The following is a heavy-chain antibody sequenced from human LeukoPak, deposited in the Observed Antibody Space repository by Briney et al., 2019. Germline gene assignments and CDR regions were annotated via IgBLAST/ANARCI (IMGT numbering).Heavy chain of an antibody. Sequence: ASVKVSCKASGGTFSSYAISWVRQAPGQGLEWMGRIIPILGIANYAQKFQGRVTITADKSTSTAYMELSSLTVEDTAVYYCARDGGVSGYDLLDYWGQGTLVTVSS. CDR2: IIPILGIA. V-gene: IGHV1-69*04. D-gene: IGHD5-12*01. J-gene: IGHJ4*02. CDR3: ARDGGVSGYDLLDY. CDR1: GGTFSSYA.